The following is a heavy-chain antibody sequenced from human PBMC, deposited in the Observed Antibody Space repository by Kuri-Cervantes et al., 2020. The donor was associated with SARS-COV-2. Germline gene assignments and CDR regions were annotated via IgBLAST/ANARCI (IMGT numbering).Heavy chain of an antibody. Sequence: SVKVSCKASGGTFSSYAISWGRQAPGQGLEWMGGIIPIFGTANYAQKFQGRVTITADESTSTAYMELSSLRSEDTAVYYCAGTFSGYSSSWVKEKYYYYGMDVWGQETTVTVSS. CDR2: IIPIFGTA. CDR1: GGTFSSYA. D-gene: IGHD6-13*01. J-gene: IGHJ6*02. V-gene: IGHV1-69*13. CDR3: AGTFSGYSSSWVKEKYYYYGMDV.